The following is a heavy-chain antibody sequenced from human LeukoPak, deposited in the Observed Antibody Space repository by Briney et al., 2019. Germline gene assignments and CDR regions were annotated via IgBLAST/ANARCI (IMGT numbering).Heavy chain of an antibody. J-gene: IGHJ4*02. D-gene: IGHD5-24*01. CDR2: INPNSGGT. CDR3: ARVVGDGYNFDY. Sequence: ASVKVSCKASGYTFTGYYMRWVRQAPGQGLEWMGWINPNSGGTNYAQKFQGRVTMTRDTSISTAYMELSRLRSDDTAVYYCARVVGDGYNFDYWGQGTLVTVSS. V-gene: IGHV1-2*02. CDR1: GYTFTGYY.